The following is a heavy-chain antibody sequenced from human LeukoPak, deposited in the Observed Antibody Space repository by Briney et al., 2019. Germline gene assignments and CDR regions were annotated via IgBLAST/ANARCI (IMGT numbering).Heavy chain of an antibody. CDR1: GGSFSGYY. D-gene: IGHD3-3*01. V-gene: IGHV4-34*01. J-gene: IGHJ4*02. Sequence: SETLSLTCAVYGGSFSGYYWSWIRQPPGKGLEWIGEINHSGSTNYNPSLKSRVTISVDTSKNQFSLKLSSVTAADTAVYYCARGRAFADDYWGQGTLVTVSS. CDR3: ARGRAFADDY. CDR2: INHSGST.